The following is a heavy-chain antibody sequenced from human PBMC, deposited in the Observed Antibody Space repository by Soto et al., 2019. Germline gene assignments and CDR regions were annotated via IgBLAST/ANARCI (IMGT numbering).Heavy chain of an antibody. CDR3: ARSSSSWFSFDY. J-gene: IGHJ4*02. CDR1: GGTFSSYT. CDR2: IIPILGIA. Sequence: QVQLVQSGAEVKKPGSSVKVSCKASGGTFSSYTISWVRQAPGQGLEWMGRIIPILGIANYAQKFQGRVTIXAXXATSTAYMELSSLRSEDTAVYYCARSSSSWFSFDYWGQGTLVTVSS. D-gene: IGHD6-13*01. V-gene: IGHV1-69*02.